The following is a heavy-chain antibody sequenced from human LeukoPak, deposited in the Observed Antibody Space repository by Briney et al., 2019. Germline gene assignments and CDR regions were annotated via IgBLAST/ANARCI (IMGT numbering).Heavy chain of an antibody. V-gene: IGHV4-4*07. CDR3: ARRDSSGYFVY. CDR1: GGSISIYY. D-gene: IGHD3-22*01. Sequence: PSETLSLTCTVSGGSISIYYWNWIRQSAGKGLEWIGRIDASGRTEYNPSLKSRVTMSVDTSKNQFSLTLSSVTSADTAVYYCARRDSSGYFVYWGQGTLVTVSS. CDR2: IDASGRT. J-gene: IGHJ4*02.